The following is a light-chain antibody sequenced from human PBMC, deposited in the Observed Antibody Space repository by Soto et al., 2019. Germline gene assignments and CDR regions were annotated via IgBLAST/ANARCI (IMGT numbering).Light chain of an antibody. CDR2: DGR. J-gene: IGLJ1*01. V-gene: IGLV3-21*02. CDR1: NLGTNS. Sequence: LTHPPSVSVAPGQTSRITCGGNNLGTNSLHWYQQKPGQAPVLVVYDGRDRPSGVPERFSGSSSGNTATLTITRVEAGDEAVYHCQVWDSRSDHYVFGTGTKVTVL. CDR3: QVWDSRSDHYV.